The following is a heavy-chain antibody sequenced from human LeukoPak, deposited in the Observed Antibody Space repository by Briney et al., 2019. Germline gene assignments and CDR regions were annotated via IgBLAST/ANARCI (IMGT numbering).Heavy chain of an antibody. Sequence: GRSLRLSCAASGFTFDDYGMRWVRQAPGKGLECVSANNWNGGSTGYADSVKGRFTISRDNAKNSLYLQMNSLRAEDTALYYCARGTTLAAAGTPFDYWGQGTLVTVSS. D-gene: IGHD6-13*01. J-gene: IGHJ4*02. V-gene: IGHV3-20*04. CDR2: NNWNGGST. CDR1: GFTFDDYG. CDR3: ARGTTLAAAGTPFDY.